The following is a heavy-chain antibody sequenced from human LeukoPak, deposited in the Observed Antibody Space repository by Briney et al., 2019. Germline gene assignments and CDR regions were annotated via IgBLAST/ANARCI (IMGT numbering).Heavy chain of an antibody. CDR2: IKSKTDGGTT. CDR3: TTQGVYYDSSGYYLNYFDY. Sequence: PGGSLRLSCAASGFTFSNAWMSWVRQAPGKGLEWVGRIKSKTDGGTTDYAAPVKGRFTISRDDSKNTLYLQMNSLKTEDTAVYYCTTQGVYYDSSGYYLNYFDYWGQGTLVTVSS. CDR1: GFTFSNAW. J-gene: IGHJ4*02. D-gene: IGHD3-22*01. V-gene: IGHV3-15*01.